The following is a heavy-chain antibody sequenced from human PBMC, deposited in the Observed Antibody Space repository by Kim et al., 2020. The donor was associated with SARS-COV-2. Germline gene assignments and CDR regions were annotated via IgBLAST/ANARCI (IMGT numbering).Heavy chain of an antibody. CDR1: GFTFSSYW. Sequence: GGSLRLSCAASGFTFSSYWMSWVRQAPGKGLEWVANIKQDGSEKYYVDSVKGRFTISRDNAKNSLYLQMNSLRAEDTAVYYCASFNSGDAFDYWGQGTLVTVSS. CDR2: IKQDGSEK. V-gene: IGHV3-7*03. D-gene: IGHD2-15*01. J-gene: IGHJ4*02. CDR3: ASFNSGDAFDY.